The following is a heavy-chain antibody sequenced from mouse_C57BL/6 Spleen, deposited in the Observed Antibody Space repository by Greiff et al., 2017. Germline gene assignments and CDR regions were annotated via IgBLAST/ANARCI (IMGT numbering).Heavy chain of an antibody. CDR2: INPGSGGT. Sequence: VQLVESGAELVRPGTSVKVSCKASGYAFTNYLIEWVKQRPGQGLEWIGVINPGSGGTNSNEKFKGKATLTADKSSSTAYMQISSLTSEDSAVNGCAIYDYVFAYWGQGTLVTVSA. V-gene: IGHV1-54*01. CDR1: GYAFTNYL. CDR3: AIYDYVFAY. J-gene: IGHJ3*01. D-gene: IGHD2-4*01.